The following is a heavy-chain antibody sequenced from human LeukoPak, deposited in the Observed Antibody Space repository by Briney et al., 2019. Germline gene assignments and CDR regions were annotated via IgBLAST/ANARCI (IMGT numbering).Heavy chain of an antibody. Sequence: SETLSLTCTVSGGSISSYYWSWIRQPPGKGLEWLGYIYYSGSTNYNPSLKSRVTIPVDTSKNQFSLKLSSVTAADTAVYYCARAKAAGKNYYYGMDVWGQGTTVTVSS. D-gene: IGHD6-13*01. CDR1: GGSISSYY. CDR3: ARAKAAGKNYYYGMDV. V-gene: IGHV4-59*01. CDR2: IYYSGST. J-gene: IGHJ6*02.